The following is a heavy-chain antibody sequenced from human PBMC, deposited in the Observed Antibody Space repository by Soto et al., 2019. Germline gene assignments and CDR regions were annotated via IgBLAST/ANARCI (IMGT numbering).Heavy chain of an antibody. CDR1: GFSFTGYY. D-gene: IGHD6-6*01. CDR2: INAHSGGT. Sequence: SVKVSCKASGFSFTGYYIHWLRQAPGQGLEWMGWINAHSGGTEYAQKFQGRVTLTRDTSISTAYMTLSSLRSDDTAIYYCAKDLTRQLAYWLDPWGQGTQVTVSS. CDR3: AKDLTRQLAYWLDP. J-gene: IGHJ5*02. V-gene: IGHV1-2*02.